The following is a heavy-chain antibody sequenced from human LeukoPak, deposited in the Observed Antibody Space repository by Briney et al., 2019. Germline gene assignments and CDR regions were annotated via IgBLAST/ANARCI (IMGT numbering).Heavy chain of an antibody. J-gene: IGHJ5*02. D-gene: IGHD3-10*01. CDR3: ARVRFGYYGSGSYPWFDP. Sequence: PGGSLRLSCAASGFTFSSYSMNWVRQAPGKGLEWVSVIYSGGSTYYADSVKGRFTISRDNSKNTLYLQMNSLRAEDTAVYYCARVRFGYYGSGSYPWFDPWGQGTLVTVSS. CDR2: IYSGGST. V-gene: IGHV3-66*01. CDR1: GFTFSSYS.